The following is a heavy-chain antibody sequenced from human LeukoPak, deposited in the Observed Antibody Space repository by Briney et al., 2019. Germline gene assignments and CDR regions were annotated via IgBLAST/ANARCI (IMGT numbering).Heavy chain of an antibody. J-gene: IGHJ4*02. Sequence: GGSLRVSCAFSGITLSNYGMSWVRQAPGKGLEWVAGISGSGGSTNYVDSVKGRFTISRDNPKNALYLQMNSLRAEDTALYFCAKRGVVIRVILVGFHKEAYYFDSWGQGALVTVSS. CDR3: AKRGVVIRVILVGFHKEAYYFDS. CDR1: GITLSNYG. D-gene: IGHD3-22*01. CDR2: ISGSGGST. V-gene: IGHV3-23*01.